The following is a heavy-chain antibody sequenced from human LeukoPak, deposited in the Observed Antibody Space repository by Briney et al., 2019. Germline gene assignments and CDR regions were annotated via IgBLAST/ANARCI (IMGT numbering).Heavy chain of an antibody. CDR2: ISYDGSNK. CDR1: GFTFSSYA. Sequence: GGSLRLSCAASGFTFSSYAMHWVRQAPGKGLEWVAVISYDGSNKYYADSVKGRFTISRDNSKNTLYLQMNSLRAEDTAVYYCARAPVILWFGEDPDAFDIWGQGTMVTVSS. V-gene: IGHV3-30-3*01. J-gene: IGHJ3*02. CDR3: ARAPVILWFGEDPDAFDI. D-gene: IGHD3-10*01.